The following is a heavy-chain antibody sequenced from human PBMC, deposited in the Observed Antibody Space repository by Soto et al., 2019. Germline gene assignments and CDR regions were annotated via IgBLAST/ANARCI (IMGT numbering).Heavy chain of an antibody. Sequence: FTSYGISWVRQAPGQGLEWMGWISAYNGNTNYAQKLQGRVTMTTDTSTSTAYMELRSLRSDDTAVYYCARDRRGSSWTLADYWGQGALVTVSS. CDR3: ARDRRGSSWTLADY. D-gene: IGHD6-13*01. V-gene: IGHV1-18*01. CDR2: ISAYNGNT. CDR1: FTSYG. J-gene: IGHJ4*02.